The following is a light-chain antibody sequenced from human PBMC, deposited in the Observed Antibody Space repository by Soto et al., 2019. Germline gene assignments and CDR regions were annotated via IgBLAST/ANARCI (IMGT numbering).Light chain of an antibody. Sequence: QSLLTQPPSVSRAPGHRFTISFTGSISNIRAGYDVHWYQQRPGTAPKLLIYGNKNRPSGAPDRFSGSKSGTSASLAITGLQPEDEADYYCQSYDSSLSVSYVFGTGTKVTVL. CDR2: GNK. CDR3: QSYDSSLSVSYV. CDR1: ISNIRAGYD. J-gene: IGLJ1*01. V-gene: IGLV1-40*01.